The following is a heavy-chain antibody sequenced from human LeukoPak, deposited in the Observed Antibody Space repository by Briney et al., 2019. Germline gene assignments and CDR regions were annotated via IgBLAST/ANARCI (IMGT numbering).Heavy chain of an antibody. CDR2: IWYDGTNR. V-gene: IGHV3-33*01. Sequence: PGGSLRLSCTTSGSTFSTYGMHWVRQAPGKGLEWVAVIWYDGTNRYYADSVKGRFTVSRDNSKNTLYLQMNSMRAEDTAVYYCARDQDRAFDIWGQGTMVTVSS. CDR1: GSTFSTYG. J-gene: IGHJ3*02. CDR3: ARDQDRAFDI.